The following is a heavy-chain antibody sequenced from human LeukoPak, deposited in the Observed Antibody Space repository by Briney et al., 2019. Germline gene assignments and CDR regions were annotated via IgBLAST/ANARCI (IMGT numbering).Heavy chain of an antibody. CDR3: ARPGITMVRGVINYYYGMDV. CDR1: GGTFSSYA. Sequence: SVKVSCKASGGTFSSYAISWVRQAPGQGLEWMGRISPILGIANYAQKFQGRVTITADKSTSTAYMELSSLRSEDTAVYYCARPGITMVRGVINYYYGMDVWGQGTRSPSP. CDR2: ISPILGIA. J-gene: IGHJ6*02. V-gene: IGHV1-69*04. D-gene: IGHD3-10*01.